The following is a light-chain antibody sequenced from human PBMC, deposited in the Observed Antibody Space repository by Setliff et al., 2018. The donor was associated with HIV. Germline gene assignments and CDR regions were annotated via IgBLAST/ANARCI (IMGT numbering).Light chain of an antibody. CDR2: KNN. Sequence: LTQPPPASGTPGQRVTISCSGGSSNIGSNTVNWYQQVPGTAPKLLIYKNNQRPSGVPDRFSGSKSGTSASLAISGLQSEDEADYYCAAWDDSLSVFVFGTGTKGTVL. V-gene: IGLV1-44*01. CDR1: SSNIGSNT. CDR3: AAWDDSLSVFV. J-gene: IGLJ1*01.